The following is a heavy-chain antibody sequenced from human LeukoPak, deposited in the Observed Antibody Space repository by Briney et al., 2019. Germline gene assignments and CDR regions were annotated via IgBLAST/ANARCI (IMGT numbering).Heavy chain of an antibody. CDR2: ISAYNGNT. V-gene: IGHV1-18*01. Sequence: ASVKVSCTASGYTFTNYGVSWVRQAPGQGLEWMGWISAYNGNTNFAQKFQGRVTMTADTSTSTAYMELRSLRSDDTAVYYCAKSSGLNGDYFGYYFDYWGQGTLVTVSS. D-gene: IGHD4-17*01. J-gene: IGHJ4*02. CDR3: AKSSGLNGDYFGYYFDY. CDR1: GYTFTNYG.